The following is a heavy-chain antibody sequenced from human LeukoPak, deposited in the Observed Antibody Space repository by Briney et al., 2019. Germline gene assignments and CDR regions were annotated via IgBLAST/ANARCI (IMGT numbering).Heavy chain of an antibody. CDR1: GFTFSDYY. J-gene: IGHJ4*02. CDR2: ITSSGSTI. D-gene: IGHD5-24*01. V-gene: IGHV3-11*04. CDR3: ARGQRRHIDMAPSFDY. Sequence: PGGSLRLSCAASGFTFSDYYMTWIRQAPGKGLEWVSYITSSGSTISYADSVKGRFTISRDNAKNSLYLQMNSLRGEDTAVYSCARGQRRHIDMAPSFDYWGQGTLVTVSS.